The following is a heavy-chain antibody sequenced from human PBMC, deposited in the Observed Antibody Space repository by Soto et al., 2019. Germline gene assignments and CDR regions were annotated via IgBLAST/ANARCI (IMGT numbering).Heavy chain of an antibody. Sequence: QVQLQESGPGLVKPSQTLSLTCTVSGGSISSGGYYWSWIRQHPGKVLEWIGYIYYSGRTYYIPSLKSRVTISVDTSKNQFSLKLSSVTAADTAVYYWAREMALSLAAAGHYVMDVWGQGNTVTVSS. D-gene: IGHD6-13*01. CDR2: IYYSGRT. CDR3: AREMALSLAAAGHYVMDV. CDR1: GGSISSGGYY. V-gene: IGHV4-31*03. J-gene: IGHJ6*02.